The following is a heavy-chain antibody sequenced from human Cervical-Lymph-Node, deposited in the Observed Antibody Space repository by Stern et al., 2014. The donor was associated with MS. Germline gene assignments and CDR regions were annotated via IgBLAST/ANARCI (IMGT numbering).Heavy chain of an antibody. D-gene: IGHD3-16*01. J-gene: IGHJ4*02. V-gene: IGHV3-74*02. CDR1: GFTFSNYW. Sequence: QLVESGGGLVQPGGTLRLSCVASGFTFSNYWMHWVRPAPGKGLVWVIRLKRAGRATNHANSVKGRFSITRYNAKNTLYLEMNSLRAEDPADYYRTKYTFGPEDYWGQGVSVTVSS. CDR2: LKRAGRAT. CDR3: TKYTFGPEDY.